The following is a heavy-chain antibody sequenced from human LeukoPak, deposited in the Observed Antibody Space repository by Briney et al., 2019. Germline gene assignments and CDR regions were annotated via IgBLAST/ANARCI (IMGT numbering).Heavy chain of an antibody. CDR1: GFTFSSYA. Sequence: GGSLRLSCAASGFTFSSYAMSWVRQAPGKGLEWVSAISGSGGSTYYADSVKGRFTISRDNSKNTLYLQMNSLRAEDTAVYYCAKELWPHYYDSSGLFDYWGQGTLVTVSS. CDR2: ISGSGGST. V-gene: IGHV3-23*01. J-gene: IGHJ4*02. D-gene: IGHD3-22*01. CDR3: AKELWPHYYDSSGLFDY.